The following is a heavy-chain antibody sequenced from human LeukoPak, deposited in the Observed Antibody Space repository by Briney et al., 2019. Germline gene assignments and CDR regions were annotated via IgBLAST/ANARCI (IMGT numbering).Heavy chain of an antibody. V-gene: IGHV3-23*01. J-gene: IGHJ4*02. CDR2: ISGSGGST. CDR3: AKGTSRAIVPAYYFDY. CDR1: GFTFSSYA. Sequence: GGSLRLSCAASGFTFSSYAMSWVRQAPGKGLEWVSAISGSGGSTYYADSVKGRFTISRDNSKNTLYLQMNSLRAEDTAVYYCAKGTSRAIVPAYYFDYWGQGTLVTVSS. D-gene: IGHD2-2*01.